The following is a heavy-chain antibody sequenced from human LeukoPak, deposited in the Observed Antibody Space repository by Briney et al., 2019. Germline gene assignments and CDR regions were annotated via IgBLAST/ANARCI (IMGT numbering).Heavy chain of an antibody. CDR1: GCTYTRYY. CDR2: INPNRGGT. V-gene: IGHV1-2*02. CDR3: AREIGEDTAMVHPPYYYHYMVV. J-gene: IGHJ6*03. D-gene: IGHD5-18*01. Sequence: TSVKVSRKASGCTYTRYYMYWVRQAPGQGREWMGWINPNRGGTNYAKKFQGRVTITRDTSISTAYMELNRLRSDDTAVYHCAREIGEDTAMVHPPYYYHYMVVWGKGATVTDSS.